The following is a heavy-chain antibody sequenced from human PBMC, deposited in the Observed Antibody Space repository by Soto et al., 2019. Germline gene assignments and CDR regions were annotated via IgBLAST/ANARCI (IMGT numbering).Heavy chain of an antibody. J-gene: IGHJ4*02. Sequence: QVHLVQSGAEVKKPGASVKVSCQGSGYAFTTYGTTWVRQAPGQGLEWMGWISAHNGNTNYAQKLQGRVTVTRDTATRTAYMELRSLRYDDTAVYYCARGRYGDYWGQGALVTVSS. CDR2: ISAHNGNT. V-gene: IGHV1-18*01. D-gene: IGHD1-1*01. CDR1: GYAFTTYG. CDR3: ARGRYGDY.